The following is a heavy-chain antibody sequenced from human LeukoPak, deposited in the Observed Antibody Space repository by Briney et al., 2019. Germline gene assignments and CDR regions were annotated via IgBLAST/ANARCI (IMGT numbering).Heavy chain of an antibody. V-gene: IGHV4-34*01. CDR2: INHSGST. J-gene: IGHJ5*02. D-gene: IGHD3-16*02. Sequence: PSETLSLTCAVYGGSFSGYYWSWIRQPPGKGLEWIGEINHSGSTNYNPSLKSRVTISVDTSKNQFSLKLSSVTAADTAVYYCARREVVITFGGVIVLNWFDPWGQGTLVTVSS. CDR3: ARREVVITFGGVIVLNWFDP. CDR1: GGSFSGYY.